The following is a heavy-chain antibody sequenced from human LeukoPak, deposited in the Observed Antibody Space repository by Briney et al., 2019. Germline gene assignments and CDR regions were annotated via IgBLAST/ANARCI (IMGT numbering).Heavy chain of an antibody. CDR3: ARQVVTRGLYYFDY. Sequence: ASVKVSCKASGYTFTSYGISWVRQAPGQGLEWMGWISAYNGNTNYAQKLQGRVTMTTDTSTSTAYMVLRSLRSDDTAVYYCARQVVTRGLYYFDYWGQGTLITVSS. D-gene: IGHD4-23*01. CDR1: GYTFTSYG. CDR2: ISAYNGNT. V-gene: IGHV1-18*01. J-gene: IGHJ4*02.